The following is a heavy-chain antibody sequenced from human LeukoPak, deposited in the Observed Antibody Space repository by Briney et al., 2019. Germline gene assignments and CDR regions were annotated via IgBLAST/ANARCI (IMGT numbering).Heavy chain of an antibody. J-gene: IGHJ4*02. V-gene: IGHV4-59*01. Sequence: PSETLSLTCTVSGGSISSYYWSWIRQPPGKGLEWIGHIYYSGSTNYNPSLKSRVTISVDTSKNQFSLKLSSVTAADTALYYCARARPVKGYDNPFDYWGQGTLVTVSS. D-gene: IGHD3-22*01. CDR3: ARARPVKGYDNPFDY. CDR1: GGSISSYY. CDR2: IYYSGST.